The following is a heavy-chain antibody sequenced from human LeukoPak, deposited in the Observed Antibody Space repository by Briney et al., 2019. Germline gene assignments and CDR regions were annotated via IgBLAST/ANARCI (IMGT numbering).Heavy chain of an antibody. J-gene: IGHJ3*02. CDR3: ARDRGYTFDI. Sequence: SETLSLTCTVSGGSISSYYWGWIRQPPGKGLEWIGSIYYSGSTYYNPSLKSRVTISVDTSKNQFSLKLSSVTAADTAVYYCARDRGYTFDIWGQGTMVTVSS. D-gene: IGHD6-13*01. CDR2: IYYSGST. V-gene: IGHV4-39*07. CDR1: GGSISSYY.